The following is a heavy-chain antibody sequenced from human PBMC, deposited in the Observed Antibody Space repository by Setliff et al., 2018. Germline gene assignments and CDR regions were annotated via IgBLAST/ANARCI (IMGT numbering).Heavy chain of an antibody. CDR2: MNPNSGNT. Sequence: GASVKVSCKASGYTFTSYDINWVRQATGQGLEWMGWMNPNSGNTGYAQKFQGRVTMTRNTSISTAYMDLSSLRFEDTAVYYCARVRRVVIAYYYYMDVWGKGTTVTVSS. CDR3: ARVRRVVIAYYYYMDV. V-gene: IGHV1-8*02. J-gene: IGHJ6*03. D-gene: IGHD2-21*01. CDR1: GYTFTSYD.